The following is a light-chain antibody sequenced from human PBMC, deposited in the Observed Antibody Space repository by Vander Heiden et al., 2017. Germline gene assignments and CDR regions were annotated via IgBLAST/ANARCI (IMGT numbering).Light chain of an antibody. CDR1: NTDVGGYNY. CDR2: EVT. Sequence: QSALTQPPSASGSPGPSVTISCTGTNTDVGGYNYVSWYQQSPGKAPKLIIYEVTKRPSGVPDRFSASKSGNTASLTVSGLQAEDEADYYCSSYGGRNNYVFGSGTKITVL. V-gene: IGLV2-8*01. J-gene: IGLJ1*01. CDR3: SSYGGRNNYV.